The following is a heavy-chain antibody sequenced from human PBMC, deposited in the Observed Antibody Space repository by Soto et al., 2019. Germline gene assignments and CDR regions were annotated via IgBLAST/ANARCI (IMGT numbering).Heavy chain of an antibody. J-gene: IGHJ6*02. CDR3: ARPRLDPSWAFRGEYYYYYGMDV. V-gene: IGHV1-69*13. CDR1: GGTFSSYA. D-gene: IGHD3-10*01. Sequence: ASVKVSCKASGGTFSSYAISWVRQAPGQGLEWMGGIIPIFGTANYAQKFQGRVTITADESTSTAYMELSSLRSEDTAVYYCARPRLDPSWAFRGEYYYYYGMDVWGQGTTVTVSS. CDR2: IIPIFGTA.